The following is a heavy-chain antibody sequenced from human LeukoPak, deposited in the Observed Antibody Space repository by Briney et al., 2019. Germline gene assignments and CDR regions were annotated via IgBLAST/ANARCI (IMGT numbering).Heavy chain of an antibody. D-gene: IGHD1-26*01. CDR2: INHSGST. Sequence: PSETLFLTCAVHGGSFSGYYWSWIRQPPGKGLEWIGEINHSGSTNYNPPLKSRVTISVDTSKNQFSLKLSSVTAADTAVYYCARVERWGSYYEIDYWGQGTLVTVSS. CDR1: GGSFSGYY. J-gene: IGHJ4*02. V-gene: IGHV4-34*01. CDR3: ARVERWGSYYEIDY.